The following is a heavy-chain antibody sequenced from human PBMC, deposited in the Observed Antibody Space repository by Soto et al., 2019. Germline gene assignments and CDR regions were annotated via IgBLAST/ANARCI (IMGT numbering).Heavy chain of an antibody. D-gene: IGHD3-3*01. J-gene: IGHJ5*02. V-gene: IGHV4-61*01. CDR1: GVSVSSGSYY. Sequence: SETLSLTCTVSGVSVSSGSYYWSWIRQPPGKGLEWIGYIYYSGSTNYNPSLKSRVTISVDTSKNQFSLKLSSVTAADTAVYYCARHWTVTANWFDPWGQGTLVTVSS. CDR3: ARHWTVTANWFDP. CDR2: IYYSGST.